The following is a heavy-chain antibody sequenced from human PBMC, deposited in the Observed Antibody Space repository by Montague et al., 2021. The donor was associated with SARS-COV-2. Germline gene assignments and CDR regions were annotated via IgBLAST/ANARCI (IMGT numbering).Heavy chain of an antibody. CDR2: IYYGGST. CDR1: GGSISSYY. D-gene: IGHD5-24*01. V-gene: IGHV4-59*13. CDR3: ARGDVEMATIKSGGPFYHFDY. Sequence: ETLSLTCTVSGGSISSYYWSWIRQPPGKGLEWIGYIYYGGSTNYNPSXXGPVTISVDTSKNQFSLKLSSVTAADTAVYYCARGDVEMATIKSGGPFYHFDYWGQGTLVTVSS. J-gene: IGHJ4*02.